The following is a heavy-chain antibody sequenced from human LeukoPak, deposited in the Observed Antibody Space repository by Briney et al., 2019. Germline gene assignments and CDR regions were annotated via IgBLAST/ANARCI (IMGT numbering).Heavy chain of an antibody. CDR1: GGSFSAYY. V-gene: IGHV4-34*12. J-gene: IGHJ5*02. D-gene: IGHD3-10*01. Sequence: KPSETLSLTCAVYGGSFSAYYWGWIRQPPGKGLEWVGEIFHSGSTNYNPSLKSRVTISVDKSKNQLSLKLSSVTAADTAVYYCARREMVRGLVRWFDPWGQGTLVTVSS. CDR3: ARREMVRGLVRWFDP. CDR2: IFHSGST.